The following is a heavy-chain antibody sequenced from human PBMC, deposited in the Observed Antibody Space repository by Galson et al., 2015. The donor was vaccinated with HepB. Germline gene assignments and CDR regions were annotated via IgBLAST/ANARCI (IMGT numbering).Heavy chain of an antibody. Sequence: SLRLSCAASGFTFSYYAMSWVRQAPGKGLEWVSAITPSGDSTYSADSMKGRFTISRDNSKNTLFLQMNSLRADDTAIYFCAKVFPEKTSGWYRQALYYFDSWGQGTLVTVSS. D-gene: IGHD6-19*01. V-gene: IGHV3-23*01. J-gene: IGHJ4*02. CDR3: AKVFPEKTSGWYRQALYYFDS. CDR2: ITPSGDST. CDR1: GFTFSYYA.